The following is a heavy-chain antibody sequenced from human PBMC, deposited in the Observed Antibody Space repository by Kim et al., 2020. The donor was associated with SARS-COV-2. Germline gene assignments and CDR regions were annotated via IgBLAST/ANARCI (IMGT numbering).Heavy chain of an antibody. Sequence: GESLKISCKGSGYSFTSYWIGWVRQMPGKGLEWMGIIYPGDSDTRYSPSFQGQVTISADKSISTAYLQWSSLKASDTAMYYCARYRVAQWLNDYYYYGMDVWGQGTTVTVSS. J-gene: IGHJ6*02. CDR2: IYPGDSDT. V-gene: IGHV5-51*01. D-gene: IGHD6-19*01. CDR3: ARYRVAQWLNDYYYYGMDV. CDR1: GYSFTSYW.